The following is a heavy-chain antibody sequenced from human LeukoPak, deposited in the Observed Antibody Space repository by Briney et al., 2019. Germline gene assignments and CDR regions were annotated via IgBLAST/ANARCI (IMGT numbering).Heavy chain of an antibody. CDR1: GGSISSSSYY. V-gene: IGHV4-39*07. J-gene: IGHJ5*02. D-gene: IGHD5-18*01. CDR3: ARDHSYGYYNWFDP. Sequence: SETLSLTCTVSGGSISSSSYYWGWIRQPPGKWLEWIGSIYYSGSTYYNPSRKSRVTVSVATSKNQFSLKLSSVTAADTAVYYCARDHSYGYYNWFDPWGQGTLVTVSS. CDR2: IYYSGST.